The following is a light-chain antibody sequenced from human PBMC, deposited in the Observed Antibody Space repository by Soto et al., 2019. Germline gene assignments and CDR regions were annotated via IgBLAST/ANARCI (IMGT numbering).Light chain of an antibody. J-gene: IGKJ1*01. V-gene: IGKV3-20*01. CDR1: QSVSSSY. Sequence: EIVLTQSPGTLSLSPGERATLSCRASQSVSSSYLAWYQQKPGQAPRLLIYGASSRATGIPDRFSGSGSGTVFTLTISRLEPEDFAVYYCQQDGRSPWSVGQGTKVESK. CDR3: QQDGRSPWS. CDR2: GAS.